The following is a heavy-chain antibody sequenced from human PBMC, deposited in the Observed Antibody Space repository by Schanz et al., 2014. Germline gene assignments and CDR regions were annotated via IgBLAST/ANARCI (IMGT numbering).Heavy chain of an antibody. J-gene: IGHJ4*02. CDR1: GYTFTSYY. Sequence: QVQLVQSGAEVKKPGASVKVSCKASGYTFTSYYMYWVRQAPGQGLEWMGVINPSGGSTIYAQKFQARVPMTTDTATSTVYMELSSLRSEDTAVYYCARGTRVRTTDFWSGLYYFDSWGQGTLVTVSS. V-gene: IGHV1-46*01. CDR3: ARGTRVRTTDFWSGLYYFDS. CDR2: INPSGGST. D-gene: IGHD3-3*01.